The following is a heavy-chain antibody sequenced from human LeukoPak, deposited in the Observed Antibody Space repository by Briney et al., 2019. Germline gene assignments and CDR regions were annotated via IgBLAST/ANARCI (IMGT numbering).Heavy chain of an antibody. V-gene: IGHV3-53*01. D-gene: IGHD6-19*01. CDR3: ARGSGSGWPLDR. J-gene: IGHJ5*02. Sequence: GGSLRLSCAASGGIVSRNFMSWVRQAPGKGLQWVAIMYAGGTTDYSDSVRGRSHISRDSSSNTLSLQINTLRAEDTAVYYCARGSGSGWPLDRWGQGALVIVSS. CDR2: MYAGGTT. CDR1: GGIVSRNF.